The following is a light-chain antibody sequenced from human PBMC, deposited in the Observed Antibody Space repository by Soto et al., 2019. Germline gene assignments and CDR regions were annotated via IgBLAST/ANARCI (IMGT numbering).Light chain of an antibody. J-gene: IGLJ1*01. CDR1: SSDVGGYNY. CDR3: NSWTSSSTYV. V-gene: IGLV2-14*01. Sequence: QSALTQPASVSGSPGQSITISCTGTSSDVGGYNYVSWYQQYPGMAPKLIIYDVSNRPSGVSNRFSGSKSVNTASLTISGLQVEDEADYYCNSWTSSSTYVFGTGTKLTVL. CDR2: DVS.